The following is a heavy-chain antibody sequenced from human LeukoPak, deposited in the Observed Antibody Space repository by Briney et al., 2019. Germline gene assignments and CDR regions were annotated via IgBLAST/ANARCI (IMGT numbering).Heavy chain of an antibody. D-gene: IGHD6-13*01. J-gene: IGHJ4*02. CDR3: ARDPGAAAGTALLDY. Sequence: GSLRLSCAASGFTFSSYSMNWVRQAPGKGLEWVSSISSSSSYIYYADSVKGRFTISRDNAKNSLYLQMNSLRAEDTAVYYCARDPGAAAGTALLDYWGQGTLVTVSS. CDR1: GFTFSSYS. CDR2: ISSSSSYI. V-gene: IGHV3-21*01.